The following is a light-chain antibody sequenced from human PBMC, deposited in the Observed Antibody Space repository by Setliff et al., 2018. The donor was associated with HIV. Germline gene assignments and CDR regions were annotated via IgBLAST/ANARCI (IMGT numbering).Light chain of an antibody. CDR2: DVT. J-gene: IGLJ2*01. Sequence: QSVLTQPASVSGSPGQSITISCTGSITDIGNYESVSWYQQHPGEVPKRLIYDVTKRPSGISSRFSGSKSGYTASLTISGLQAEDEADYYCCSYVNGDTWIFGGGTK. CDR1: ITDIGNYES. V-gene: IGLV2-23*02. CDR3: CSYVNGDTWI.